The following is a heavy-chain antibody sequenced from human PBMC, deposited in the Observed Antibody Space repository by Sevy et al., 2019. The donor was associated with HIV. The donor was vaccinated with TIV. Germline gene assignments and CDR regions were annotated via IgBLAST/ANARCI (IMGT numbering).Heavy chain of an antibody. V-gene: IGHV3-15*01. Sequence: GGSLRLSCAASGFTFSNAWMSWVLQAPGKVLEWVGRIKSNTDGGTTDYAAPVKGRFTISRDDSKNTLYLQMNSLKTEDTAVYYCTTDTNADTAIQGVIMPVRSYYYYYYMDVWGKGTTVTVSS. D-gene: IGHD5-18*01. CDR3: TTDTNADTAIQGVIMPVRSYYYYYYMDV. CDR2: IKSNTDGGTT. J-gene: IGHJ6*03. CDR1: GFTFSNAW.